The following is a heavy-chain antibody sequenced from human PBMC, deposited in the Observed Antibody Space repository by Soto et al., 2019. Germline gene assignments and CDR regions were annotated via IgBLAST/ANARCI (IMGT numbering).Heavy chain of an antibody. J-gene: IGHJ3*02. CDR2: MNPNSGNT. V-gene: IGHV1-8*01. CDR3: ARRRVITFEGVIVIGDAFDI. CDR1: GYTFTSYD. Sequence: ASVKVSCKASGYTFTSYDINWVRQATGQGLEWMGWMNPNSGNTGYAQKFQGRVTMTRNTSISTAYMELSSLRSEDTAVYYCARRRVITFEGVIVIGDAFDIWGQGTMVTV. D-gene: IGHD3-16*02.